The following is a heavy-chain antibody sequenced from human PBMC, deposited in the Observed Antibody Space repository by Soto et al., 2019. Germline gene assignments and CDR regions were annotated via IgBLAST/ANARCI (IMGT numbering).Heavy chain of an antibody. CDR2: IWYDGSNK. V-gene: IGHV3-33*01. Sequence: QVQLVESGGGVVQPGRSLRLSCAASGFTFSSYGMHWVRQAPGKGLEWVAVIWYDGSNKYYADSVKGRFTISRDNSKNTRYLQMNSLRDKDTAVYYCARKGIGSGYDPSSYDAFDIWGQGTMVTVSS. CDR3: ARKGIGSGYDPSSYDAFDI. J-gene: IGHJ3*02. D-gene: IGHD5-12*01. CDR1: GFTFSSYG.